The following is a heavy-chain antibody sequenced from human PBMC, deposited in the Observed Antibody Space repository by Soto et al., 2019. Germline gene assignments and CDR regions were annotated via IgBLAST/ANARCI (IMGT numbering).Heavy chain of an antibody. J-gene: IGHJ6*02. Sequence: PGWHVRISCSAAGPTSCCHGVHCVRHATGKTLEWVAVIPDEGITKYNADSVKGRFNISRDNSKNTLYLQMNTLRAEDTAVYDCAKGLQDSGLTIFGLLYSRVLLDVLG. CDR3: AKGLQDSGLTIFGLLYSRVLLDV. D-gene: IGHD3-3*01. CDR2: IPDEGITK. V-gene: IGHV3-30*18. CDR1: GPTSCCHG.